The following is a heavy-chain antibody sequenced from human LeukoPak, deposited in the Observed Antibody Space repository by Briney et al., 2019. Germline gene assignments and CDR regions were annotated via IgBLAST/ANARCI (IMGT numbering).Heavy chain of an antibody. CDR2: VYHSGST. CDR3: ARTTEGGYTYDYFYYYYMDV. Sequence: SETLSLTCTVSGGSIGSYYWNWVRQPPGKGLEWIGYVYHSGSTNYNPSLKSRVTISVDTSKNQFSLKLSSVTAADTAVYYCARTTEGGYTYDYFYYYYMDVWGKGTTVTISS. CDR1: GGSIGSYY. J-gene: IGHJ6*03. V-gene: IGHV4-59*01. D-gene: IGHD5-18*01.